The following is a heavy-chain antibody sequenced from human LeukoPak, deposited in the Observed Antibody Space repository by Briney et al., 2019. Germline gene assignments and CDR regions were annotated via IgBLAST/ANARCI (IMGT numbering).Heavy chain of an antibody. CDR1: GGSFSGYY. CDR3: ARARFTVTTSAYDY. V-gene: IGHV4-34*01. CDR2: INHSGST. Sequence: SETLSLTCAVYGGSFSGYYWSWIRQPPGKGLEWIGEINHSGSTNYNPSLKSRVTISVDTSKNQFSLKLSSVTAADTAVYYCARARFTVTTSAYDYWGQGTLVTVSS. J-gene: IGHJ4*02. D-gene: IGHD4-17*01.